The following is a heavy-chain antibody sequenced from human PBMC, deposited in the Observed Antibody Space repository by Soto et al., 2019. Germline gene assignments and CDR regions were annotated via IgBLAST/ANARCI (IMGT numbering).Heavy chain of an antibody. V-gene: IGHV3-33*01. J-gene: IGHJ6*03. D-gene: IGHD3-9*01. CDR1: GFTFSSYG. CDR2: IWYDGSNK. CDR3: ARERVTYFDWLPPYYMDV. Sequence: GGSLRLSCAASGFTFSSYGMHWVRQAPGKGLEWVAVIWYDGSNKYYADSVKGRFTISRDNSKNTLYLQMNSLRAEDTAVYYCARERVTYFDWLPPYYMDVWGKGTTVTVSS.